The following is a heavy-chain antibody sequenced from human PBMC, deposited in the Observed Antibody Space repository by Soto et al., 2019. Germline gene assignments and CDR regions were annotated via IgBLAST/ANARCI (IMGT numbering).Heavy chain of an antibody. J-gene: IGHJ6*02. CDR2: ISYDGSNK. V-gene: IGHV3-30*18. CDR1: GFTFSSYG. Sequence: QVQLVESGGGVVQPGRSLRLSCAASGFTFSSYGMHWVRQAPGKGLEWVAVISYDGSNKYYADSVKGRFTISRDNSKNTLYLQMHSLRAEDTAVYYCAKVLAAADYYYYGMDVWGQGTTVTVSS. CDR3: AKVLAAADYYYYGMDV. D-gene: IGHD6-13*01.